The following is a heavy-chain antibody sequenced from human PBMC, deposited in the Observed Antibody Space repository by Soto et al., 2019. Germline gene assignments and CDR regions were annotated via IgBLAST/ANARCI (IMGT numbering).Heavy chain of an antibody. CDR2: ISSGGSTI. CDR3: ARGTNRPEY. D-gene: IGHD2-8*01. Sequence: GGSLRLSCAASGFTFSGHSMSWIRQAPGKGLEWVSYISSGGSTIYYADSVKGRFTISRDNAKTSLYLQMDSLSAEDTAVYFCARGTNRPEYWGQGTLVTVSS. CDR1: GFTFSGHS. V-gene: IGHV3-11*01. J-gene: IGHJ4*02.